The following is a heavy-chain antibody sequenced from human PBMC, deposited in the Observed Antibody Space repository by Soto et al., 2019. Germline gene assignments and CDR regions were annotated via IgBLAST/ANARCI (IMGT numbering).Heavy chain of an antibody. D-gene: IGHD3-16*01. Sequence: PSETLSLTCTVSGGSISSSSYYWGWVSQPPGKGLEWIGSTYYSGSTYYNPSVKRRVTISVDTSKNQFSLKLSSVTAAFTAVYYCAGLDNPPRYYYYYGMAVIDQVTLVTVS. CDR3: AGLDNPPRYYYYYGMAV. CDR2: TYYSGST. CDR1: GGSISSSSYY. V-gene: IGHV4-39*01. J-gene: IGHJ6*02.